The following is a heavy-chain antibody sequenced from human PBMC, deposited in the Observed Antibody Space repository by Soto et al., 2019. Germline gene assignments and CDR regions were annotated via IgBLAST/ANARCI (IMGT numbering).Heavy chain of an antibody. V-gene: IGHV1-69*02. CDR1: GGTFSSYT. CDR3: ASTLEDYDILTGYYRRHAFDI. CDR2: IIPILGIA. Sequence: QVQLVQSGAEVKKPGSSVKVSCKASGGTFSSYTISWVRQAPGQGLEWMGRIIPILGIANYAQKFQGRVTITADKATSTAYMELSSLRSEDTAVYYCASTLEDYDILTGYYRRHAFDIWGQGTMVTVSS. J-gene: IGHJ3*02. D-gene: IGHD3-9*01.